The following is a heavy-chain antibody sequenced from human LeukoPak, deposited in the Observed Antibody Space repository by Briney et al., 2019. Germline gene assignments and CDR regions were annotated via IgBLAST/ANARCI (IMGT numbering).Heavy chain of an antibody. D-gene: IGHD3-3*01. CDR3: AKDLHERSARGEWYFDL. CDR1: GFTFSSYG. V-gene: IGHV3-33*06. Sequence: GMSLRLSCAASGFTFSSYGMHWVRHAPRKGREGVAIIGNDGSKKFYTVPVKARFTISRDNSKISLYLQMISLRAEDTAVYYSAKDLHERSARGEWYFDLWGRGTLVTVSS. J-gene: IGHJ2*01. CDR2: IGNDGSKK.